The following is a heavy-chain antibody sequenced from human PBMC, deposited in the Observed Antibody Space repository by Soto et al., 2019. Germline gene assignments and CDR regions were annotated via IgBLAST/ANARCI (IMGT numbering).Heavy chain of an antibody. V-gene: IGHV4-59*01. D-gene: IGHD1-7*01. CDR2: IYYSGNT. CDR3: GRGEVDRYNWNYVIDY. CDR1: GGSISSYY. J-gene: IGHJ4*02. Sequence: TLSLTCTVSGGSISSYYWSWIWQPPGKGLEWIGYIYYSGNTNYNPSLKSRVTISVDTSKNQFSLKLSSVTAADTAVYYCGRGEVDRYNWNYVIDYWGQGTLVTV.